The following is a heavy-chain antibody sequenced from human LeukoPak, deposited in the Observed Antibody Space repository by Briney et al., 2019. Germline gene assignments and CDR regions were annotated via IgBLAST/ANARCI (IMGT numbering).Heavy chain of an antibody. D-gene: IGHD5-18*01. Sequence: PSETLSLTCAVYGGSFSGYYWSWIRQPPGKGLEWIGEISHSGSTNYNPSLKSRVTISVDTSKNQFSLKLSSVTAADTAVYYCARGRLRASSYGYWGQGTLVTVSS. CDR1: GGSFSGYY. V-gene: IGHV4-34*01. J-gene: IGHJ4*02. CDR3: ARGRLRASSYGY. CDR2: ISHSGST.